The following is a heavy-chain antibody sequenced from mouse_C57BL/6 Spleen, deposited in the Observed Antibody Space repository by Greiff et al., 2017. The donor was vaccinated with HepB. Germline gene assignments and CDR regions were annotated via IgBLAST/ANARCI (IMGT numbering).Heavy chain of an antibody. V-gene: IGHV3-6*01. Sequence: VQLQQSGPGLVKPSQSLSLTCSVTGYSITSGYYWNWIRQFPGNKLEWMGYISYDGSNNYNPSLKNRISITRDTSKNQFFLKLNSVTTEDTATYYCARDWAQFAYWGQGTLVTVSA. D-gene: IGHD4-1*01. J-gene: IGHJ3*01. CDR1: GYSITSGYY. CDR2: ISYDGSN. CDR3: ARDWAQFAY.